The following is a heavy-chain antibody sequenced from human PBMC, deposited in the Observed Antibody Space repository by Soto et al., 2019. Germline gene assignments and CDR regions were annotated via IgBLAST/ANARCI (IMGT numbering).Heavy chain of an antibody. D-gene: IGHD4-17*01. Sequence: QVQLVQSGAEVKKPGASVKVSCKASGYTFTSYGISWVRQAPGQGLEWMGWISAYNGNTNYAQKIQGRVTMTTDTSTRPAYMELRSLRSDDTAISYSARVAALTAYGGKAAWSPSWGKGTLVTVSS. J-gene: IGHJ5*02. CDR3: ARVAALTAYGGKAAWSPS. V-gene: IGHV1-18*01. CDR2: ISAYNGNT. CDR1: GYTFTSYG.